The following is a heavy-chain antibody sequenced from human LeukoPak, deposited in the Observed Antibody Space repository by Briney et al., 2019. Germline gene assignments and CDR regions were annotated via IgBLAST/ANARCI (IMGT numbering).Heavy chain of an antibody. Sequence: SETLSLTCTVSGGSISSYYWSWIRQPPGKGLEWIGYIYYSGSTNYNPFLKSRVTISVDTSKNQFSLKLSSVTAADTAVYYCARDNWGWGYFDYWGQGTLVTVSS. CDR1: GGSISSYY. D-gene: IGHD7-27*01. CDR3: ARDNWGWGYFDY. CDR2: IYYSGST. J-gene: IGHJ4*02. V-gene: IGHV4-59*01.